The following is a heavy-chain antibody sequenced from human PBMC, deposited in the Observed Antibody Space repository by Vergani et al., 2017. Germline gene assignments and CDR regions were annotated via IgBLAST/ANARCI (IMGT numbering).Heavy chain of an antibody. D-gene: IGHD5-12*01. CDR2: ISGSGGST. V-gene: IGHV3-23*01. CDR1: GFTFNHFA. CDR3: AKANPRNSGYDYRYYYHAMDV. J-gene: IGHJ6*02. Sequence: EVQLLESGGDLVQPGGSLRLSCAASGFTFNHFAMNWVRQAPGKGLEWVSGISGSGGSTYYAGSVKGRFTISRDSSKNTLYLQINSLSAGDTAVYYCAKANPRNSGYDYRYYYHAMDVWGQGTTVTVSS.